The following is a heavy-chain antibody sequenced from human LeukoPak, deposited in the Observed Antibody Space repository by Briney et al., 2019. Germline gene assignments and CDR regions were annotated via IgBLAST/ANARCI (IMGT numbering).Heavy chain of an antibody. J-gene: IGHJ4*02. CDR2: ISSSGSTI. Sequence: PGGSLRLSCAASGFTFSDYYMSWIRQAPGKGLEWVSYISSSGSTIYYADSVKGRFTISRDNAKNSLYLQMNSLRAEDTAVYYCARAPYYYDTSGYKYYFDYWGQGTLVTVSS. CDR1: GFTFSDYY. V-gene: IGHV3-11*01. CDR3: ARAPYYYDTSGYKYYFDY. D-gene: IGHD3-22*01.